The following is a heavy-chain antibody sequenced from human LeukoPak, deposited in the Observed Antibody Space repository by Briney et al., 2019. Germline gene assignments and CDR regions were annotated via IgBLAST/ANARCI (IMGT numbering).Heavy chain of an antibody. Sequence: SQTLSLICAISGDSVSSNSAAWNWIRQSPSRGLEWLGRTYYRSKWYNEYAVFVKSRMTINPDTSKNQFSLQLNSLTPEDTAVYYCARFSRDAFDIWGQGTMVSVSS. CDR1: GDSVSSNSAA. V-gene: IGHV6-1*01. CDR3: ARFSRDAFDI. J-gene: IGHJ3*02. D-gene: IGHD3-3*02. CDR2: TYYRSKWYN.